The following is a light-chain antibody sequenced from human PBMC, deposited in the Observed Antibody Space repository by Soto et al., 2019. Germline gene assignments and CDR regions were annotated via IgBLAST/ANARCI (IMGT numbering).Light chain of an antibody. CDR2: DAS. J-gene: IGKJ1*01. Sequence: DIQMTQSPSTLSASAGDRVTITCRASQSITNWVAWYQQKPGKAPKLLIYDASTLESGVPSRFSGSGSGTEFTLSISSLQPDDFATYYCQQYKVYSQTFGQGTKVDI. CDR3: QQYKVYSQT. V-gene: IGKV1-5*01. CDR1: QSITNW.